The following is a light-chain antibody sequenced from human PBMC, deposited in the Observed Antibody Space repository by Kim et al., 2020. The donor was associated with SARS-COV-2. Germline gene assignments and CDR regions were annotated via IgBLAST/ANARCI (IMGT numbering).Light chain of an antibody. J-gene: IGKJ4*01. CDR2: WAS. V-gene: IGKV4-1*01. Sequence: DIVMAQSPDSLAVSLGERATINCKSSQSLLYNSNNKNYLAWYQQKPGQPPRLLIYWASTRESGVPDRFSGSGSETDFTLTISSLYTEDVAVYYCQQYYSALVTFGGGTKVDIK. CDR1: QSLLYNSNNKNY. CDR3: QQYYSALVT.